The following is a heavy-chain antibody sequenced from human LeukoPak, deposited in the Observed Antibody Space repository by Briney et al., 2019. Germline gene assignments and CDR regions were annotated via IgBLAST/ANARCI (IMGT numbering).Heavy chain of an antibody. CDR2: IYHSGST. CDR1: GGSISSGGYS. CDR3: ARGEDYYDSSGSPFDP. J-gene: IGHJ5*02. Sequence: PSETLSLTCAVSGGSISSGGYSWSWIRQPPGKGLEWIVYIYHSGSTYYNPSLKSRVTISVDRSKNQFSLKLSSVTAADTAVYYCARGEDYYDSSGSPFDPWGQGTLVTVSS. D-gene: IGHD3-22*01. V-gene: IGHV4-30-2*01.